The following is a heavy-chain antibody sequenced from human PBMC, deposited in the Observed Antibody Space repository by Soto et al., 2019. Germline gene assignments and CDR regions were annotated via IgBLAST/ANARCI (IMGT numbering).Heavy chain of an antibody. J-gene: IGHJ6*02. CDR1: CGSISSSSYY. Sequence: SDTLSLTCTVTCGSISSSSYYWGWIRQPPGKGLEWIGSIYYSGSTYYNPSLKSRVTISVDTSKNQFSLKLSSVTAADTAVYYCASQDSYYYYYGMDVWGQGTTVT. CDR3: ASQDSYYYYYGMDV. V-gene: IGHV4-39*01. D-gene: IGHD2-15*01. CDR2: IYYSGST.